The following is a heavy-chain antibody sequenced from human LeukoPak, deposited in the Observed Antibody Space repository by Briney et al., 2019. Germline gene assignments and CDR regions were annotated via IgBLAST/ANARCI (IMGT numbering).Heavy chain of an antibody. Sequence: SETLSLTCTVSGGSISTHYWTWIRQPPGKGLEWIGYISYIGTTNYNPSLKSRVSISVDTSKTYISLKLSSVTAADTAVYYCARDQTTVTKGFDIWGQGAKVTVSS. J-gene: IGHJ3*02. V-gene: IGHV4-59*11. D-gene: IGHD4-17*01. CDR2: ISYIGTT. CDR1: GGSISTHY. CDR3: ARDQTTVTKGFDI.